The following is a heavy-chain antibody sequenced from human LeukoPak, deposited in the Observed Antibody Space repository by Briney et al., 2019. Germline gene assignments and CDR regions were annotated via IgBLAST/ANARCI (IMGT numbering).Heavy chain of an antibody. D-gene: IGHD1-26*01. J-gene: IGHJ3*02. CDR2: IIPIFGTA. CDR3: ARDHTRRGSYSNDAFDI. Sequence: ASVKVSCKASGGTFSNYPISWVRQAPGQGLEWMGGIIPIFGTANYAQKFQGRVTITADKSTSTAYMELSSLRSEDTAVYYCARDHTRRGSYSNDAFDIWGQGTMVTVSS. V-gene: IGHV1-69*06. CDR1: GGTFSNYP.